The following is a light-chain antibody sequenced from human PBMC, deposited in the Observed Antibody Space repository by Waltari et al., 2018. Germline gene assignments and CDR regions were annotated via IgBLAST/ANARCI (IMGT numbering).Light chain of an antibody. CDR2: GAS. Sequence: VLTQSPGTLSLSSGERATLSCRASQRLTKNYLAWYQQKPGQAPRLLIYGASSRAAGIPDRFSGSGCGTDFTRTISRLEPEDFSVYYCQQYGSSIMYTFGQGTKLEIK. CDR1: QRLTKNY. V-gene: IGKV3-20*01. J-gene: IGKJ2*01. CDR3: QQYGSSIMYT.